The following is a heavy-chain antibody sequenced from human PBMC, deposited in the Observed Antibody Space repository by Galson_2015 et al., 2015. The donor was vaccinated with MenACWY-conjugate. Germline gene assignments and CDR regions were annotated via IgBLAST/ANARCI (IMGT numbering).Heavy chain of an antibody. Sequence: SLRLSCAASGFSFSNAWMSWVRQAPGKGPEWVARIKSKTDGERTDYAAPVIGRFSISRDDLRNTLYLQMNGLKSDDSAVYYCTTDPNSCGGRPYRDHSGPGTLVTVSS. D-gene: IGHD3-16*01. CDR2: IKSKTDGERT. CDR3: TTDPNSCGGRPYRDH. CDR1: GFSFSNAW. J-gene: IGHJ1*01. V-gene: IGHV3-15*01.